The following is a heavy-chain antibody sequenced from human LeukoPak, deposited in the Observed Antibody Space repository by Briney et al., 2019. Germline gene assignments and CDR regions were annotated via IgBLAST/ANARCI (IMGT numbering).Heavy chain of an antibody. CDR3: ARRGSGRHFDF. CDR2: ISGGSSTI. V-gene: IGHV3-11*01. J-gene: IGHJ4*02. D-gene: IGHD2-15*01. CDR1: GFTFSDYY. Sequence: GGSLRLSCAASGFTFSDYYMSWIRQAPGKGLEWVSYISGGSSTIYYADSVKGRFTVSRDNAKNSLYLLMNSLRAEDTAVYYCARRGSGRHFDFWGQGTLVTVSS.